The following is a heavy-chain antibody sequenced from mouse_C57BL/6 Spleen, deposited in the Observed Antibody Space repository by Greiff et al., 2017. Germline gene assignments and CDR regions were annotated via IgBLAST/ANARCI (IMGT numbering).Heavy chain of an antibody. J-gene: IGHJ2*01. CDR1: GYTFTSYW. CDR2: IHPNSGST. Sequence: QVQLQQPGAALVKPGASVQLSCKASGYTFTSYWMHWVQQRPGQGLEWIGMIHPNSGSTNYNEKFKSKATLTVDEASSTAYMQLSSLTSEDSAVYYCAREKWDYWGQGTTLTVSS. V-gene: IGHV1-64*01. CDR3: AREKWDY.